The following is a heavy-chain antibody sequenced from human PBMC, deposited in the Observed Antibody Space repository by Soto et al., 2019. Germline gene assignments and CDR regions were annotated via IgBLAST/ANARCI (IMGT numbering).Heavy chain of an antibody. V-gene: IGHV4-34*01. D-gene: IGHD3-16*01. Sequence: QVQLQQWGAGLLKPSETLSLTCAVYGGSFSGYYWSWIRQPPGKGLEWIGEINHSGSTNYNPSLKSRVTISVDTSKNQFSLKLSSVTDADTAVYYCARFVGELGMDVWGQGTTVTVSS. J-gene: IGHJ6*02. CDR1: GGSFSGYY. CDR3: ARFVGELGMDV. CDR2: INHSGST.